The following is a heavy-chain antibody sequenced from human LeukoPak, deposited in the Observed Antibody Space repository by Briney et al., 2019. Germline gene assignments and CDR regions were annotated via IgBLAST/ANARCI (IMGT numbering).Heavy chain of an antibody. Sequence: ASVKVSCKISGYTLSVLSIHWVRQAPGEGLEWVGGIDPQSGNTVHAQSLRGRATITEDTFEDTAYMELSSLTSEDTAVYFCATHLARSYYYFDFWGQGTLLTVSS. D-gene: IGHD3-10*01. CDR1: GYTLSVLS. J-gene: IGHJ4*02. CDR2: IDPQSGNT. CDR3: ATHLARSYYYFDF. V-gene: IGHV1-24*01.